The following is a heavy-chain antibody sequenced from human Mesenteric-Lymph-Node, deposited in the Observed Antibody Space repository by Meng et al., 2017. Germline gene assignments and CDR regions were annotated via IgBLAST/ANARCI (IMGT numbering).Heavy chain of an antibody. CDR1: GGSISSSSYY. CDR2: IYYSGST. CDR3: ARARTTVTTSHWFDP. V-gene: IGHV4-39*07. J-gene: IGHJ5*02. Sequence: QEEVQEAGHGLVKGSETLALTCTVSGGSISSSSYYWGWNRKRPGKGLEWIGSIYYSGSTYYNPSLKSRVTISVDTSKNQFSLKLCSVTAADTAVYYCARARTTVTTSHWFDPWGQGTLVTVSS. D-gene: IGHD4-17*01.